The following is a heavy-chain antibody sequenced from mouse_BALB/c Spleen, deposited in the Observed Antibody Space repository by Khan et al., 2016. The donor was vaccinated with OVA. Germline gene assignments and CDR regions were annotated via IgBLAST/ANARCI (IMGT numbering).Heavy chain of an antibody. CDR1: GYTFTDFT. J-gene: IGHJ3*01. CDR2: ISTYYGDA. Sequence: VQLKQSGAELVRPGVSVKISCKGSGYTFTDFTLHWVKQSHAMSLEWIGVISTYYGDATYNQRFKDKATMTVDKSSSTAYMELARLTSEASAINYCTRGGGGNRFAYWGQGTLVTVSA. V-gene: IGHV1S137*01. CDR3: TRGGGGNRFAY.